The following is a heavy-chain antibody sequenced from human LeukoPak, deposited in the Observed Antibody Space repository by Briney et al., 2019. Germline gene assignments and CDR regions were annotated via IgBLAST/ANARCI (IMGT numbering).Heavy chain of an antibody. V-gene: IGHV4-39*07. CDR1: GGSISSSSYY. J-gene: IGHJ5*02. CDR3: ARRVFRKNWNDA. Sequence: SETLSLTCTVSGGSISSSSYYWGWIRQPPGKGLEWIGSIYYSGSTYYNPSLKSRVTISVDTSKNQFSLKLSSVTAADTAVYYCARRVFRKNWNDAWGQGTLVTVSS. CDR2: IYYSGST.